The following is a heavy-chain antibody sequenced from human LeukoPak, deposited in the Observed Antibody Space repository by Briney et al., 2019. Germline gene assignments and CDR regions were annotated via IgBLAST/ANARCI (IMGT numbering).Heavy chain of an antibody. CDR1: RFTFSDYS. V-gene: IGHV3-21*01. CDR2: ISRNSRHV. D-gene: IGHD1-26*01. CDR3: VRDFMGMGGTTAYLHY. J-gene: IGHJ1*01. Sequence: GGSLRLSCAASRFTFSDYSMNWVRQAPGKGLEWVSSISRNSRHVYYGGSVWGRFTISRDDARNSLFLEMNSPRAEDMAVYYCVRDFMGMGGTTAYLHYWGQGTLVTVSS.